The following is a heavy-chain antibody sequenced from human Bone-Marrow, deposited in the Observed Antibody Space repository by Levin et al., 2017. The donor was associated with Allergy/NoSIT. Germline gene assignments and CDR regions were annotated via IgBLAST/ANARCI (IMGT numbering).Heavy chain of an antibody. J-gene: IGHJ4*02. V-gene: IGHV4-34*01. CDR1: GASISDYS. Sequence: GSLRLSCAVSGASISDYSWTWIRQPPGKGLEWIGEIIDTGSTTYSPSLKSRIAISVDTSNNQLSLKLTSVTAADTAVYYCARGNRLVNYWGQGSLVTVSS. CDR2: IIDTGST. CDR3: ARGNRLVNY.